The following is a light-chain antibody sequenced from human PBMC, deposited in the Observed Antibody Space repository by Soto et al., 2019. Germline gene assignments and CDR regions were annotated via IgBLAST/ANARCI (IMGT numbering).Light chain of an antibody. V-gene: IGLV2-14*01. CDR3: SSYTSSSDAV. CDR2: DDS. J-gene: IGLJ7*01. CDR1: SSDVGGYNY. Sequence: QSALTQPASVSGSPGQSITISCTGTSSDVGGYNYVSWYQQHPGKAPKLMIYDDSNRPSGVSNRFSGSKSGNTASLTISGLQAEDEADYYCSSYTSSSDAVFGGGTQLTVL.